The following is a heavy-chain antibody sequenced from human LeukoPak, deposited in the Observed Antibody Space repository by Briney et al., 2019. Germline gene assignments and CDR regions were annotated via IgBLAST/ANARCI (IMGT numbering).Heavy chain of an antibody. CDR2: IYSGSSST. D-gene: IGHD6-19*01. V-gene: IGHV3-53*04. Sequence: GGSLRISCSASGFTVSSNYMSWVRQAPWKWLHLVSVIYSGSSSTYYTDSVKGRFTISRHNSKNTLYLQMNSLRAEDTAVYYCARVGSGWYDFDYWGQGTLVTVSS. J-gene: IGHJ4*02. CDR3: ARVGSGWYDFDY. CDR1: GFTVSSNY.